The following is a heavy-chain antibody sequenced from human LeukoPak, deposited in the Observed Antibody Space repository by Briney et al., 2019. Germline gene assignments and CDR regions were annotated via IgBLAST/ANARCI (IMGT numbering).Heavy chain of an antibody. Sequence: PSQTLSLTCTVSGGSISSGGYYWSWIRQHPGKGLEWIGYIYYSGSTYYNSSLKSRVTISVDTSKNQFSLKLSSVTAADTAVYYCTNYDFWSGYHRWGQGTLVTVSS. D-gene: IGHD3-3*01. CDR1: GGSISSGGYY. J-gene: IGHJ4*02. V-gene: IGHV4-31*03. CDR2: IYYSGST. CDR3: TNYDFWSGYHR.